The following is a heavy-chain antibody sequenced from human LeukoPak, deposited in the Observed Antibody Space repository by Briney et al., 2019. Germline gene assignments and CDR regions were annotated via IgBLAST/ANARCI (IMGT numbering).Heavy chain of an antibody. CDR3: ARDRSMITFDY. CDR2: ISSSGSTI. CDR1: GFTVCSNY. J-gene: IGHJ4*02. V-gene: IGHV3-11*04. D-gene: IGHD3-16*01. Sequence: GGSVRLSCSASGFTVCSNYMSWVGQAPGKGLQCVSYISSSGSTIYYADSVKGRFTISRENAKNSLYLQMNSLRAEDTAVYYCARDRSMITFDYSRQGTLVTVSS.